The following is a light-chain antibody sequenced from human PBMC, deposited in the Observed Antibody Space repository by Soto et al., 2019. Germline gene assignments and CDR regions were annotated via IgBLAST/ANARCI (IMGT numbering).Light chain of an antibody. J-gene: IGKJ1*01. CDR1: QSISSW. V-gene: IGKV1-5*01. Sequence: DIQVTQSPSTLSASVGDRLAITCGASQSISSWLAWYQQKPGKAPKLLIFDASSLESGVPSRFSGSGSGTEFTLTISSLQPDDFATYYCQQYNSYSKTFGQGTKVDI. CDR2: DAS. CDR3: QQYNSYSKT.